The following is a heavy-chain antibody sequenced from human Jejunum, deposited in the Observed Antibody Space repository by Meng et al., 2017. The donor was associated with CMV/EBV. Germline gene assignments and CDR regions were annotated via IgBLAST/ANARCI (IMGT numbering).Heavy chain of an antibody. D-gene: IGHD3-22*01. V-gene: IGHV2-5*02. CDR3: AHSPGTYYYNSGGYYSFGYFDY. J-gene: IGHJ4*02. CDR2: IYWDDDK. CDR1: VS. Sequence: VSVGWIRQHPGEALEWLALIYWDDDKRYSPSLRSRLTITKDTSKNQVVLTMTNVDPADTATYYCAHSPGTYYYNSGGYYSFGYFDYWGQGALVTVSS.